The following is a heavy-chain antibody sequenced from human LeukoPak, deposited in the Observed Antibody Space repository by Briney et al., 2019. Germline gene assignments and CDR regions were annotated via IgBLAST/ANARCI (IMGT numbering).Heavy chain of an antibody. CDR2: IYYSGST. V-gene: IGHV4-59*01. CDR3: ARGAMVRGVSTNWFDP. CDR1: GGSISSYY. J-gene: IGHJ5*02. D-gene: IGHD3-10*01. Sequence: PSETLSLTCTVSGGSISSYYWSWIRQPPGKGLEWIGYIYYSGSTNYNPSLKSRVTISVDTSKHQFSLKLSSVTAADTAVYYCARGAMVRGVSTNWFDPWGQGTLVTVSS.